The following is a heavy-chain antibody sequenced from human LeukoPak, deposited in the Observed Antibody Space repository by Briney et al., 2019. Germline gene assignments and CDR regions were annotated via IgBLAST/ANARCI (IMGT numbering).Heavy chain of an antibody. V-gene: IGHV4-59*01. CDR3: ARVALNYCSGGSCYPFFDY. J-gene: IGHJ4*02. D-gene: IGHD2-15*01. CDR1: GGSISSYY. CDR2: IYYSGST. Sequence: SEALSLTCTAPGGSISSYYWSWIRQPPGKGLEWIGYIYYSGSTNYNPSLKGRVTISVDTSKNQFSLKLSSVTAADTAVYYCARVALNYCSGGSCYPFFDYWGQGTLVTVSS.